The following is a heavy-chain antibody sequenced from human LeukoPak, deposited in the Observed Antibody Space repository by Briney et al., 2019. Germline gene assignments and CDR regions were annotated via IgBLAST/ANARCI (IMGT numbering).Heavy chain of an antibody. J-gene: IGHJ4*02. V-gene: IGHV7-4-1*02. D-gene: IGHD4-17*01. CDR3: ARMGQVYGDYWLGY. Sequence: ASVKASCKASGYTFTSYAMNWVRQAPGQGLEWMGWINTNTGNPTYAQGFTGRFVFSLDTSVSTAYLQISSLKAEDTAVYYCARMGQVYGDYWLGYWGQGTLVTVSS. CDR1: GYTFTSYA. CDR2: INTNTGNP.